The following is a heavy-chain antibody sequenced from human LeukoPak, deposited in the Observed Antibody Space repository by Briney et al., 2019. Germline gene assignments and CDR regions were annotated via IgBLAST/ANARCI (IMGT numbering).Heavy chain of an antibody. CDR2: IYTTGST. CDR3: ARDRYCSSTSCYTSGFDY. D-gene: IGHD2-2*02. J-gene: IGHJ4*02. Sequence: SETLSLTCTVSGGSISSYYWSWIRQPAGKGLEWIGRIYTTGSTNYNPSLKSQVTMSVDTSKNQFSLILSSVTAADTALYYCARDRYCSSTSCYTSGFDYWGQGTLVTVSS. CDR1: GGSISSYY. V-gene: IGHV4-4*07.